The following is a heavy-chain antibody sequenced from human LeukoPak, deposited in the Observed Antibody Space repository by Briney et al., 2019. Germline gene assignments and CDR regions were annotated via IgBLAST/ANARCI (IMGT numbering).Heavy chain of an antibody. CDR3: ARLLTDDILTGNNWFDP. V-gene: IGHV4-4*07. CDR1: GGSISSYY. D-gene: IGHD3-9*01. Sequence: SETLSLTCTVSGGSISSYYCSWIRLPAGKGLEWIGRIYTSGSTNYNPSLKSRVTMSVDTSKNQFSLKLSSVTAADTAVYYCARLLTDDILTGNNWFDPWGQGTLVTVSS. CDR2: IYTSGST. J-gene: IGHJ5*02.